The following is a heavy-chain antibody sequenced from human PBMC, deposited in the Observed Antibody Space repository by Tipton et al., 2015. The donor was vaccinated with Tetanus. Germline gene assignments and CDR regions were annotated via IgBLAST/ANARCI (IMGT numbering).Heavy chain of an antibody. D-gene: IGHD4-11*01. CDR2: ISPSGNT. CDR1: GGSFSNYF. CDR3: VRGRGLGEYSFGFEY. Sequence: TLSLTCAVYGGSFSNYFWRWIRQPPGKGLEWIGEISPSGNTNYNPSLKSRVTISADTSRNQFSLTLSSVTAADTAVYYCVRGRGLGEYSFGFEYWGPGVLVTVSS. V-gene: IGHV4-34*01. J-gene: IGHJ4*02.